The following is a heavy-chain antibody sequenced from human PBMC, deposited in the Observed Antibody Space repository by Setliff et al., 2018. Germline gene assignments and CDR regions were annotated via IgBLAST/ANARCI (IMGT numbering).Heavy chain of an antibody. V-gene: IGHV3-64*01. J-gene: IGHJ4*02. CDR1: GFTFSSYT. CDR2: ISSDGGST. CDR3: ARDDYNYGYNS. D-gene: IGHD5-18*01. Sequence: ETLSLSCAASGFTFSSYTMHWVRQAPGKGLEYVSGISSDGGSTYYANSVKDRFTISRDNSKNTLWLQMGSLRAEDMAVYYCARDDYNYGYNSWGQGTLVTSPQ.